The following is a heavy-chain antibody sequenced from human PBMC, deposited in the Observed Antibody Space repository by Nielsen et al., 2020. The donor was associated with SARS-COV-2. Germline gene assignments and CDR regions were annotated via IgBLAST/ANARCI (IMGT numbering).Heavy chain of an antibody. D-gene: IGHD3-22*01. J-gene: IGHJ4*02. CDR1: GFTFSSYA. V-gene: IGHV3-23*01. Sequence: GESLKISCAASGFTFSSYAMSWVRQAPGKGLEWVSAISGSGGSTYYADSVKGRFTISRDNSKNTLYLQMNSLRAEDTAVYYCPVTYYYDSSGWFDYWGQGTLVTVSS. CDR2: ISGSGGST. CDR3: PVTYYYDSSGWFDY.